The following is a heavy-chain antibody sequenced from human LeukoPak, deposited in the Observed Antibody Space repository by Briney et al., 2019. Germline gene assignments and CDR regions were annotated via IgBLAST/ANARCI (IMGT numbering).Heavy chain of an antibody. CDR2: ISAAGSNT. CDR3: AKGLSSGWYDFDH. J-gene: IGHJ4*02. CDR1: GFTFGNYG. Sequence: GGSLRLSCAASGFTFGNYGITWVRQAPGKGLQWVSFISAAGSNTYYAESVKGRFTISRDNPRSTVFLHMSSLRVDDTGVYYCAKGLSSGWYDFDHWGQGTLVSVSS. D-gene: IGHD6-19*01. V-gene: IGHV3-23*01.